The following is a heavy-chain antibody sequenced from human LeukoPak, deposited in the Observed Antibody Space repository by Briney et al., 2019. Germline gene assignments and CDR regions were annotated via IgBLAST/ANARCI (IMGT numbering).Heavy chain of an antibody. CDR3: ARALLGRVDAFDI. V-gene: IGHV3-74*01. D-gene: IGHD3-16*01. Sequence: GGSLRLSCAASGFTFSSYSMNWVRQAPGKGLEWVSRINSDGSSTSYADSVKGRFTISRDNAKNTLYLQMNSLRAEDTAVYYCARALLGRVDAFDIWGQGTMVTVSS. J-gene: IGHJ3*02. CDR1: GFTFSSYS. CDR2: INSDGSST.